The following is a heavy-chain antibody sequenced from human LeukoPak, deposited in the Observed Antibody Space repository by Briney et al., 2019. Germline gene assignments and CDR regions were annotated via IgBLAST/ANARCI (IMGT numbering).Heavy chain of an antibody. Sequence: GESLRLSCAASGFTVSSNYMSWVRQAPGKGLEWVSAISGSGGSTYYADSVKGRFTISRDNSKNTLYLQMNSLRAEDTAVYYCAKDVRYSGSYYYDYWGQGTLVTVSS. CDR2: ISGSGGST. D-gene: IGHD1-26*01. CDR3: AKDVRYSGSYYYDY. V-gene: IGHV3-23*01. J-gene: IGHJ4*02. CDR1: GFTVSSNY.